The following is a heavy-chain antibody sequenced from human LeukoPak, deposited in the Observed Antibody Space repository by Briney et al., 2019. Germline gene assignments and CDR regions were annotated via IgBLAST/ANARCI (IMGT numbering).Heavy chain of an antibody. Sequence: SETLSLTCTVSGGPISSYYWSWIRQPAGKGLEWIGRIYTSGSTNYNPSLKSRVTMSVDTSKNQFSLKLSSVTAADTAVYYCARLEAYYDILTGTYYYYMDVWGKGTTVTISS. D-gene: IGHD3-9*01. CDR3: ARLEAYYDILTGTYYYYMDV. CDR1: GGPISSYY. CDR2: IYTSGST. J-gene: IGHJ6*03. V-gene: IGHV4-4*07.